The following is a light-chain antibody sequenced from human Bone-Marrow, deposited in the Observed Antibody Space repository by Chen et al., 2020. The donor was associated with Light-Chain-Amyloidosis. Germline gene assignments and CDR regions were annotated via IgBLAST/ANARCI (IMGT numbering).Light chain of an antibody. CDR2: DTS. CDR3: QQRQAWPIT. CDR1: QSVSNY. V-gene: IGKV3-11*01. J-gene: IGKJ4*01. Sequence: EIVLTQSPATLSLSPGERATLSCRASQSVSNYLAWYQQRPGQAPSLLIYDTSNRAPGIPARFSGRGSGTDFTLTISSLQPEDFAIYYCQQRQAWPITFGGGTNVEIK.